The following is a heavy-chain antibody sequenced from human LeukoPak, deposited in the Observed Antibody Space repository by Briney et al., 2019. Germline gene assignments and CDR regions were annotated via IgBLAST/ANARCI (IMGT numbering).Heavy chain of an antibody. Sequence: ASVKVSCKASGYSFSNYGISWVRQAPGQGLEWLGWISTHDDKTKSAERFQGRVRMTTDTSTNTAYMELRSLRSDDTAVYYCARDRGWLGNYYFDSWGQGTLVTVSS. CDR3: ARDRGWLGNYYFDS. CDR1: GYSFSNYG. V-gene: IGHV1-18*01. J-gene: IGHJ4*02. D-gene: IGHD5-12*01. CDR2: ISTHDDKT.